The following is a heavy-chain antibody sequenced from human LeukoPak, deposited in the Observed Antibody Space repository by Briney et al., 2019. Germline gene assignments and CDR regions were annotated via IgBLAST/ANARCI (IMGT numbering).Heavy chain of an antibody. CDR3: ARGGDSSGYLRYYYYGVDV. J-gene: IGHJ6*02. CDR1: GGSFSGYY. CDR2: INHSGST. D-gene: IGHD3-22*01. V-gene: IGHV4-34*01. Sequence: SETLSLTCAVYGGSFSGYYWSWIRQPPGKGLEWIGEINHSGSTNYNPSLKSRVTISVDTSKNQFSLKLSSVTAADTAVYYCARGGDSSGYLRYYYYGVDVWGQGTTVTVSS.